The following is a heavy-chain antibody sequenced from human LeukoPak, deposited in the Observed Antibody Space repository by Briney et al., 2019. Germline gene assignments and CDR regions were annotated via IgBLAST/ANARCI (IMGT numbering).Heavy chain of an antibody. Sequence: KPGGSLRLSCAASGFTFDDYGMNWVRQAPGKGLEWVSSISSSSTYISYADSVKGRFTISRDNAKNSLYLQMNSLRAEDTAVYYCASGYYYFDYWGQGTLVTVSS. CDR3: ASGYYYFDY. V-gene: IGHV3-21*01. J-gene: IGHJ4*02. D-gene: IGHD3-22*01. CDR2: ISSSSTYI. CDR1: GFTFDDYG.